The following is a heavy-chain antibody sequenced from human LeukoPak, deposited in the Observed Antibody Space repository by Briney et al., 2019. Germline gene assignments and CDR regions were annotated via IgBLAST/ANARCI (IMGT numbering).Heavy chain of an antibody. Sequence: SETLSLTCTVSGGSFSSGDYYWSWIRQPPGKGLEWIGEINHSGSANYNPSLKSRVTISVDTSKNQFSLKLSSVTAADTAVYYCARLGSKYEYSSSSGNNWFDPWGQGTLVTVSS. J-gene: IGHJ5*02. CDR3: ARLGSKYEYSSSSGNNWFDP. CDR2: INHSGSA. D-gene: IGHD6-6*01. CDR1: GGSFSSGDYY. V-gene: IGHV4-34*01.